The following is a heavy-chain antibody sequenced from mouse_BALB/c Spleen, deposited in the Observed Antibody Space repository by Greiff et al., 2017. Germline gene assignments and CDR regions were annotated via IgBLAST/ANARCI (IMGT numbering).Heavy chain of an antibody. J-gene: IGHJ2*01. V-gene: IGHV1-54*03. Sequence: QVQLQQSGAELVRPGTSVKVSCKASGYAFTNYLIEWVKQRPGQGLEWIGVINPGSGGTNYNEKFKGKATLTADKSSSTAYMQLSSLTSDDSAVYFCARWRDYVGDYWGQGTTLTVSS. CDR1: GYAFTNYL. CDR3: ARWRDYVGDY. CDR2: INPGSGGT. D-gene: IGHD2-4*01.